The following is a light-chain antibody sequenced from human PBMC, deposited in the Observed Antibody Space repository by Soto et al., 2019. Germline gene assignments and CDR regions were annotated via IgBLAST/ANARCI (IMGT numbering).Light chain of an antibody. CDR2: WAS. CDR3: QQYYRFPYT. J-gene: IGKJ2*01. Sequence: DIVMTQSPDSLAVSLGERATINCKSSQSLLYSSNNKNYLVWYQQKAGQPPKLLIYWASTRESGVPDRFSGSWSGTTFTLTINSLQAEDVAVYYCQQYYRFPYTFGQGTKLEIK. CDR1: QSLLYSSNNKNY. V-gene: IGKV4-1*01.